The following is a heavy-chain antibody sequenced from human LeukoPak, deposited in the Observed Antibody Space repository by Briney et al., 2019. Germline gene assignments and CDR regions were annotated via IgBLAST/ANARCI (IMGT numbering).Heavy chain of an antibody. CDR3: ARGSAGWLGWFDP. V-gene: IGHV4-59*01. D-gene: IGHD6-19*01. Sequence: SETLSLTCTVSGGSLSSYYWSWVRQPPGKGLEWIGYIYYSGSTNYNPSLKSRVTISVDTSKNQFSLKLSSVTAADTAVYYCARGSAGWLGWFDPWGQGTLVTVSS. J-gene: IGHJ5*02. CDR2: IYYSGST. CDR1: GGSLSSYY.